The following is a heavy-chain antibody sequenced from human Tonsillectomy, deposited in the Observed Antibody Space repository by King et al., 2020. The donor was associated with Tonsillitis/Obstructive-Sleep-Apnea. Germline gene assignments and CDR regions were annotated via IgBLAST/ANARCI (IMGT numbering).Heavy chain of an antibody. D-gene: IGHD1-26*01. CDR3: ARVRGGATYDAFDI. V-gene: IGHV4-59*01. CDR2: IYYSGST. J-gene: IGHJ3*02. CDR1: GGSISSYY. Sequence: QLQESGPGLVKPSETLSLTCTVSGGSISSYYWSWIRQPPGKGLEWVGYIYYSGSTNNHPTLTIRVTISVDTSKNQFSLKLSSVTAADTAVYYCARVRGGATYDAFDIWGQGTMVTVSS.